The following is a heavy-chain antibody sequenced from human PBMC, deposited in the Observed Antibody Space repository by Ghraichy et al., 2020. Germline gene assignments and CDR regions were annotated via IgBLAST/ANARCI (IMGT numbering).Heavy chain of an antibody. CDR1: GFTFSSYA. J-gene: IGHJ6*02. CDR2: ISGSGGST. D-gene: IGHD3-22*01. Sequence: GGSLRLSCAASGFTFSSYAMSWVRQAPGKGLEWVSAISGSGGSTYYADSVKGRFTISRDNSKNTLYLQMNSLRAEDTAVYYCAKDVEITMNYGPRYGMDVWGQGTTVTVSS. CDR3: AKDVEITMNYGPRYGMDV. V-gene: IGHV3-23*01.